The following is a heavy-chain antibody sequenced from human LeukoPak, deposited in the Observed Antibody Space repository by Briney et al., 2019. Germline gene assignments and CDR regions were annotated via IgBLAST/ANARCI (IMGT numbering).Heavy chain of an antibody. CDR3: ARDRVPRKTYYDFWSGYSHENYYGMDV. CDR2: ISYDGSNK. D-gene: IGHD3-3*01. J-gene: IGHJ6*02. Sequence: GGSLRLSCAASGFTFSSYGMHWVRQAPGKGLEWVAVISYDGSNKYYADSVKGRFTISRDNSKNTLYLQMNSLRAEDTAVYYCARDRVPRKTYYDFWSGYSHENYYGMDVWGQGTTVTVSS. V-gene: IGHV3-30*19. CDR1: GFTFSSYG.